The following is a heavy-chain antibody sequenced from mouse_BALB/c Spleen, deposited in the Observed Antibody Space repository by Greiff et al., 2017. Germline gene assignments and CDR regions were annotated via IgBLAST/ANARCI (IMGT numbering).Heavy chain of an antibody. CDR2: IYPYNGGT. V-gene: IGHV1S29*02. CDR1: GYTFTDYN. CDR3: AREPHYYAMDY. J-gene: IGHJ4*01. Sequence: EVKLQESGPELVKPGASVKISCKASGYTFTDYNMHWVKQSHGKSLEWIGYIYPYNGGTGYNQKFKSKATLTVDNSSSTAYMELRSLTSEDSAVYYCAREPHYYAMDYWGQGTSVTVSS.